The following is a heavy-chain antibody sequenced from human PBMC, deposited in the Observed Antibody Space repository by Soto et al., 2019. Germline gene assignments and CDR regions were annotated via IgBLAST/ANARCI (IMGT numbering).Heavy chain of an antibody. CDR1: GYTVTSYG. CDR2: ISAYNGNT. Sequence: ASVKVSCKASGYTVTSYGISWVRQAPGQGLEWMGWISAYNGNTNYAQKLQGRVTMTTDTSTSTAYMELRSLRSDHTAVYYCASALYYYGSGSSLDVWGQGTTVTVSS. V-gene: IGHV1-18*01. J-gene: IGHJ6*02. D-gene: IGHD3-10*01. CDR3: ASALYYYGSGSSLDV.